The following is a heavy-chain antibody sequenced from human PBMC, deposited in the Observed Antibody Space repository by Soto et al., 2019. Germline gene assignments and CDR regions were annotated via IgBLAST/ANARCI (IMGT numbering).Heavy chain of an antibody. Sequence: EVLLVESGGGLVQPDRPLRLSCEASGFNFGNYAMHWVRQVPGKGLEWVSAISWNSGQLDYADSVRGRFTISRDNGKNSPYLEMNSLRPDDTALYFCAKDKSTGEYSYYRYMDVWGRGTTVIVSS. D-gene: IGHD4-17*01. CDR3: AKDKSTGEYSYYRYMDV. J-gene: IGHJ6*03. CDR1: GFNFGNYA. V-gene: IGHV3-9*01. CDR2: ISWNSGQL.